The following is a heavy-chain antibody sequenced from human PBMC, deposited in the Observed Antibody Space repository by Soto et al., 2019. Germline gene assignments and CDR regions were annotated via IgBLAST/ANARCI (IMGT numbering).Heavy chain of an antibody. Sequence: PGGSLRLSCAASGFTFSSYGMHWVRQAPGKGLEWVAVIWYDGSNKYYADSVKGRFTISRDNSKNTLYLQMNSLRAEDTAVYYCARAPIGVAGTLWYFDYWGQGTLVTVSS. J-gene: IGHJ4*02. CDR2: IWYDGSNK. V-gene: IGHV3-33*01. CDR1: GFTFSSYG. D-gene: IGHD6-19*01. CDR3: ARAPIGVAGTLWYFDY.